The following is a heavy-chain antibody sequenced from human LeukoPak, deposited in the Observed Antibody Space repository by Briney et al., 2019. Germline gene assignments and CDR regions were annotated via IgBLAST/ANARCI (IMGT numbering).Heavy chain of an antibody. CDR3: VKISYSGGYYFYD. D-gene: IGHD1-26*01. V-gene: IGHV3-64D*06. J-gene: IGHJ4*02. CDR1: GFTFSNYA. CDR2: IGSNGIST. Sequence: GGSLRLSCSASGFTFSNYAMHWVRQAPGKGLEFVSSIGSNGISTYYADSVKGRFTISRDNSKNTLYLQISSLSPEHTAMYYCVKISYSGGYYFYDWGQGTLVTVSS.